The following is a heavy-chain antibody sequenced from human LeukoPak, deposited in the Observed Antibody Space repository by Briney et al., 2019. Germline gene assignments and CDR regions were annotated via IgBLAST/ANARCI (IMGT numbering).Heavy chain of an antibody. CDR1: GFTFSSYV. J-gene: IGHJ4*02. CDR3: AKPRSGYSSSEFDY. CDR2: ISGSGGST. V-gene: IGHV3-23*01. Sequence: GGSPRLSCAASGFTFSSYVMSWARQAPGKGLEWVSAISGSGGSTYYADSVKGRFTISRDNSKNTLYLQMNSLRAEDTAVYYCAKPRSGYSSSEFDYWGQGTLVTVSS. D-gene: IGHD6-19*01.